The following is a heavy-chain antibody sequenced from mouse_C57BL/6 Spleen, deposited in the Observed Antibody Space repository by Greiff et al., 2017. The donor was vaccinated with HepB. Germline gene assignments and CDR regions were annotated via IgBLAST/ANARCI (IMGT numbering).Heavy chain of an antibody. Sequence: QVHVKQPGAELVKPGASVKLSCKASGYTFTSYWMHWVKQRPGQGLEWIGMIHPNSGSTNYNEKFKSKATLTVDKSSSTAYMQLSSLTSEDSAVYYCARESPTVGWRFDYWGQGTTLTVSS. D-gene: IGHD1-1*01. V-gene: IGHV1-64*01. J-gene: IGHJ2*01. CDR2: IHPNSGST. CDR3: ARESPTVGWRFDY. CDR1: GYTFTSYW.